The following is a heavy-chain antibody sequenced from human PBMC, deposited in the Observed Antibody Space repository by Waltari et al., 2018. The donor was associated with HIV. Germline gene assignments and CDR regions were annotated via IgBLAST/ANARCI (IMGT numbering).Heavy chain of an antibody. Sequence: VQLFESGGGLVQPGGSRRLPCAASGFAYVSYAMTWVRQSPGRGLEWVSAISGSGADSFYADSVKGRFSISRDNSKNTVYLQMNNLRAADTAIYYCAKAFSDNTAYYYDFWGRGTRVTVAS. D-gene: IGHD3-22*01. CDR3: AKAFSDNTAYYYDF. CDR2: ISGSGADS. V-gene: IGHV3-23*01. J-gene: IGHJ4*02. CDR1: GFAYVSYA.